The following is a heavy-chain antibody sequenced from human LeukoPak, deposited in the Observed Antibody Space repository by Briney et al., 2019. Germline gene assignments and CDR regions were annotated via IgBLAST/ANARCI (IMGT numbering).Heavy chain of an antibody. D-gene: IGHD3-10*01. CDR2: ISWNSGSI. CDR3: AKFGFGELDY. V-gene: IGHV3-9*01. CDR1: GFTFDDYA. Sequence: QPGGSLRLSCAASGFTFDDYAMQWVRQAPGKGLEWVSGISWNSGSIGYADSVKGRFTISRDNAKNSLYLQMNSLRAEDTALYYCAKFGFGELDYWGQGTLVTVSS. J-gene: IGHJ4*02.